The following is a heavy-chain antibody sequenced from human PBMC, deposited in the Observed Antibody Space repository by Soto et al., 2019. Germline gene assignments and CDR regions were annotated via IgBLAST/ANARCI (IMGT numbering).Heavy chain of an antibody. Sequence: QVQLQESGPGLVKHSETLYLTCTVSGGSVSSASYYWSWIRQPPGKGLEWIGYIYYSGSTNYNPSLKSRVTISVDTSKNQFSLKLSSVTAADTAVYYCARERWELPNDAFDIWGQGTMVTVSS. CDR3: ARERWELPNDAFDI. D-gene: IGHD1-26*01. CDR2: IYYSGST. CDR1: GGSVSSASYY. V-gene: IGHV4-61*01. J-gene: IGHJ3*02.